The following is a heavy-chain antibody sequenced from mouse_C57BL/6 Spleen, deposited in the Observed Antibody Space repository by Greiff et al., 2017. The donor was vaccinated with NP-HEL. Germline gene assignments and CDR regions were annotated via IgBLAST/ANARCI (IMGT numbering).Heavy chain of an antibody. CDR2: INPSNGGT. CDR1: GYTFTSYW. V-gene: IGHV1-53*01. Sequence: QVQLQQPGTELVKPGASVKLSCKASGYTFTSYWMHWVKQRPGQGLEWIGNINPSNGGTNYNEKFKSKATLTVDKSSSTAYMQLSSLTSEDSAVYYCAREDYGSSLLVWYFDVWGTGTTVTVSS. D-gene: IGHD1-1*01. CDR3: AREDYGSSLLVWYFDV. J-gene: IGHJ1*03.